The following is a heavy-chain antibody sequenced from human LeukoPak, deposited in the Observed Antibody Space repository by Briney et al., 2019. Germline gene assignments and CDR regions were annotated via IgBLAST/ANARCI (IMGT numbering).Heavy chain of an antibody. CDR3: AQGGSGSPFDY. CDR1: GFTFSNYA. CDR2: ISGSDGNT. D-gene: IGHD3-10*01. V-gene: IGHV3-23*01. J-gene: IGHJ4*02. Sequence: GGSLRLSCAASGFTFSNYAMSWVRQAPGRGLEWVSVISGSDGNTYYADSVKGRFTISRDNSKHTLYLQMNSLRPDDTAIYYCAQGGSGSPFDYWGQGTLVTVSS.